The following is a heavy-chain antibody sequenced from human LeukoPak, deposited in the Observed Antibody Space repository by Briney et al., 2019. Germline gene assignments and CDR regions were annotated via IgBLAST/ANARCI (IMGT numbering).Heavy chain of an antibody. Sequence: GGSLRLSCAASGFTFSSYWMHWVRQAPGKGLVWVSGMSSDGSFTNYVDSVKGRCTISRDNAKNTLYMQMNSLRPEDTAVYYCTREFLTWFDPWGQGTLVTVSS. CDR1: GFTFSSYW. V-gene: IGHV3-74*01. CDR3: TREFLTWFDP. J-gene: IGHJ5*02. CDR2: MSSDGSFT.